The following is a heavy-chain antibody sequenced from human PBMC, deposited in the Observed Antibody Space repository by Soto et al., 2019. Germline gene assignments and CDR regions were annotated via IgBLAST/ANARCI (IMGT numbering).Heavy chain of an antibody. CDR2: IRPGNGDT. J-gene: IGHJ5*02. Sequence: QLQLVQSGAEVERPGASVRVSCKAYGYAFSKYGISWIRQAPGQGLEWMGWIRPGNGDTNYAQKFQGRVTMTTDTSSNTAYMELRSLRSDDTAVYYCATSYDSGFDPWGQGTLVSVSS. D-gene: IGHD5-12*01. CDR1: GYAFSKYG. CDR3: ATSYDSGFDP. V-gene: IGHV1-18*04.